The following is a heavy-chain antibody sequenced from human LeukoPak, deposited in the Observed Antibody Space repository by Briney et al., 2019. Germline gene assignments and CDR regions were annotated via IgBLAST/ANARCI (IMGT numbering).Heavy chain of an antibody. J-gene: IGHJ3*02. Sequence: PGGSLRLSCAASEFTFSNYAINWVRQAPGKGLEWVSGISGGGGSTYYADSVKGRFTISRDNAKNSLYLQMNSLGAEDTAVYYCAAIEPAAMFGFDIWGQGTMVTVSS. V-gene: IGHV3-23*01. D-gene: IGHD2-2*01. CDR3: AAIEPAAMFGFDI. CDR2: ISGGGGST. CDR1: EFTFSNYA.